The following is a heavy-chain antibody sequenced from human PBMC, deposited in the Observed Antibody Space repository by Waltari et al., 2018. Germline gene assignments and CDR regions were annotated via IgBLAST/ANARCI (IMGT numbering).Heavy chain of an antibody. CDR3: ARERAVAYYDFWSGYAGGFFDY. Sequence: QVQLQESGPGLVKPSETLSLTCTVSGGSISSYYWSWIRQPPGKGLEWIGYIYYSGSTNYTPSLMSRVTISVDTSKNQFSRKLSSVTAADTAVYYCARERAVAYYDFWSGYAGGFFDYWGQGTLVTVSS. D-gene: IGHD3-3*01. J-gene: IGHJ4*02. V-gene: IGHV4-59*01. CDR1: GGSISSYY. CDR2: IYYSGST.